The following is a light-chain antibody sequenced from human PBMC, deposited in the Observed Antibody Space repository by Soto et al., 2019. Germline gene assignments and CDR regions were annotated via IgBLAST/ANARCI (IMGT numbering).Light chain of an antibody. CDR1: SSDVGGYNY. CDR2: DVS. V-gene: IGLV2-11*01. CDR3: CSYAGSFYV. J-gene: IGLJ1*01. Sequence: VLAQPRSVSGSPGQSVTISCTGTSSDVGGYNYVSWYQQHPGKAPKLMIYDVSERPSGVPDRFSGSKSGNTASLTISGLQAEDEADYYCCSYAGSFYVFGTGTKVTVL.